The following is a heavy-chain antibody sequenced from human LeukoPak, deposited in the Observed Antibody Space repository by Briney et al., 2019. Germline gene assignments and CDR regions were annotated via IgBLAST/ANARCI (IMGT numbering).Heavy chain of an antibody. D-gene: IGHD3-22*01. V-gene: IGHV3-9*01. CDR3: AKDIRYDSTSALGY. Sequence: GGSLRLSCAASGFTFDDYAMHWVRQAPGKGLEWVSGISWNGARIGYADSVKGRFTISRDNAKNSLYLQMNSLRAEDTALYYCAKDIRYDSTSALGYWGQGTLVTVSS. CDR1: GFTFDDYA. J-gene: IGHJ4*02. CDR2: ISWNGARI.